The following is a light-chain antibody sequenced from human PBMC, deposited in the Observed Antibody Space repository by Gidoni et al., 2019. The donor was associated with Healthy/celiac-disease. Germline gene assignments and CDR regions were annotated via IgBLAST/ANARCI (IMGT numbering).Light chain of an antibody. J-gene: IGKJ1*01. CDR3: LQDYNYPWT. V-gene: IGKV1-6*01. CDR1: QGMRND. Sequence: AIQMTQSPSSLSASVGDRVTITCRASQGMRNDLGWYQQKPGKAPKLRSYAASSLPSGVPSRFSGRGSGTDFTLTISSLQPEYFATYYCLQDYNYPWTFGQGTKVEIK. CDR2: AAS.